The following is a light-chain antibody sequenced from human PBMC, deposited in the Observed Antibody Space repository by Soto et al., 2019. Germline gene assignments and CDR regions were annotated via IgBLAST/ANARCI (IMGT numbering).Light chain of an antibody. CDR2: EVS. Sequence: QSALPQPASVSGSPGQSITISCPGTSSDVGGYNYVSWYQQHPGKAPKLMIYEVSNRPSGVSNRFSGSKSGNTASLTISGLQAEDEADYYCSSYTSSSTLVFGTGTKLTVL. J-gene: IGLJ1*01. CDR3: SSYTSSSTLV. CDR1: SSDVGGYNY. V-gene: IGLV2-14*01.